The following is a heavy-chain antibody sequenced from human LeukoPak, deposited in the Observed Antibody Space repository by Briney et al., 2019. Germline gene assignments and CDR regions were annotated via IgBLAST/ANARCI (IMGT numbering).Heavy chain of an antibody. CDR3: ASWYYYDSSGYYYA. CDR1: GFTFSTYP. Sequence: GRSLRLSCAASGFTFSTYPIHWVRQAPGKGLEWVAVISYDGSNKYYADSVKGRFTISRDNSKNTLYLQMNSLRAEDTAVYYCASWYYYDSSGYYYAWGQGTLVTVSS. CDR2: ISYDGSNK. J-gene: IGHJ4*02. D-gene: IGHD3-22*01. V-gene: IGHV3-30-3*01.